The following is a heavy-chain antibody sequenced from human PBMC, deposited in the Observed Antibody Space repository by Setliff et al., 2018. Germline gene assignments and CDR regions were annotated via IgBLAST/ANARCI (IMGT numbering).Heavy chain of an antibody. D-gene: IGHD3-22*01. CDR2: IQQGGGEK. CDR3: ATYYYDSISSY. Sequence: GGSLRLSCAASGFTFSNYWMSWVRQAPGKGLEWVANIQQGGGEKYYLDSVNGRFTISRDNAKDSLYLQMNSLRAEDTAIYYCATYYYDSISSYWGQGTLVTVSS. J-gene: IGHJ4*02. V-gene: IGHV3-7*01. CDR1: GFTFSNYW.